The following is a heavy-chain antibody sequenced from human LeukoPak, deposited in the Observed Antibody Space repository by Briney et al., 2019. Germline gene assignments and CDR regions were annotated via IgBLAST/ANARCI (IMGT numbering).Heavy chain of an antibody. CDR2: ICTSGST. V-gene: IGHV4-4*07. J-gene: IGHJ3*02. CDR1: GGSISSYY. Sequence: KPSETLSLTCTVSGGSISSYYWSWIRQPAGKGLEWIGRICTSGSTNYNPSLKSRVTMSVDTSRNQFSLKLNSVTAADTAVYYCAKSNGYGLVDIWGQGTMVTVSS. D-gene: IGHD3-10*01. CDR3: AKSNGYGLVDI.